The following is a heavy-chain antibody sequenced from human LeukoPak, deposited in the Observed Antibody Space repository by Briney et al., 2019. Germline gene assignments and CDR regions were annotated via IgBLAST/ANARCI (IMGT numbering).Heavy chain of an antibody. J-gene: IGHJ4*02. CDR2: IYYSGST. Sequence: SETLSLTCTVSGGSISSYYWSWIRQPPGKGLEWIGYIYYSGSTNYNPSLKSRVTISVDTSKNQFSLKLSSVTAADTAVYYCARGSMGRWLQPFDYWGKGTLVTVSS. D-gene: IGHD5-24*01. CDR3: ARGSMGRWLQPFDY. CDR1: GGSISSYY. V-gene: IGHV4-59*01.